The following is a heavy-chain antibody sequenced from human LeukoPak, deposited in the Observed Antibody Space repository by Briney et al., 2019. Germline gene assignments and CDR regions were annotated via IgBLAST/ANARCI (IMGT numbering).Heavy chain of an antibody. CDR1: GFTFSSYA. D-gene: IGHD2-8*02. Sequence: GGSLRLSCAASGFTFSSYAMSWVRQAPGKGLGWVSTISGNGRSTYYGDSVKGRFTISRDNSKNTLSLQMNSLRAEDTAVYYCAKEYYVLLVYALGGSFDYWGRGTLVIVSS. CDR3: AKEYYVLLVYALGGSFDY. CDR2: ISGNGRST. J-gene: IGHJ4*02. V-gene: IGHV3-23*01.